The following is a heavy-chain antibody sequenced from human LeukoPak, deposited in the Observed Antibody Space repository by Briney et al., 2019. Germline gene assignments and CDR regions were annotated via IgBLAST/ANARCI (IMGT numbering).Heavy chain of an antibody. V-gene: IGHV3-48*02. Sequence: PGGSLRLSCAASGFTFSSFDMSWVRQAPGKGLEWLSYITSRGITISYADSVKGRFTISRDNAKNSLYLLVNSLRDEDTAVYYCARVRSGYYFDYWGQGTLVTVSS. CDR2: ITSRGITI. CDR3: ARVRSGYYFDY. J-gene: IGHJ4*02. D-gene: IGHD3-10*01. CDR1: GFTFSSFD.